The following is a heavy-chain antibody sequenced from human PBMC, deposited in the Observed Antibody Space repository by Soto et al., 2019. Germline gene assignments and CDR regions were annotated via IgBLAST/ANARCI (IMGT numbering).Heavy chain of an antibody. V-gene: IGHV3-21*01. CDR3: ARDQPGYSYGYGLGY. J-gene: IGHJ4*02. D-gene: IGHD5-18*01. CDR1: GFTFSSYS. Sequence: VQLVESGGGLVKPGGSLRLSCAASGFTFSSYSMNWVRQAPGEGLEWVSSISSSSSYIYYADSVKGRFTISRDNAKNSLYLQMNSLRAEDTAVYYCARDQPGYSYGYGLGYWGQGTLVTVSS. CDR2: ISSSSSYI.